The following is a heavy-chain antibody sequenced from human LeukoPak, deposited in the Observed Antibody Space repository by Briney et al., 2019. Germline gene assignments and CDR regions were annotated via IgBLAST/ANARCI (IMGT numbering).Heavy chain of an antibody. V-gene: IGHV3-30*04. CDR2: ISIDGSNK. CDR3: AREEEWELPDY. D-gene: IGHD1-26*01. CDR1: GFPFSGNA. Sequence: GESLRLSCTASGFPFSGNAMHWVRQAPGKGLKWVAVISIDGSNKYYANSVKGRFTVSRDNSKNTLYLQIHSLRGEDTAMYCCAREEEWELPDYWGQGTLVIVSS. J-gene: IGHJ4*02.